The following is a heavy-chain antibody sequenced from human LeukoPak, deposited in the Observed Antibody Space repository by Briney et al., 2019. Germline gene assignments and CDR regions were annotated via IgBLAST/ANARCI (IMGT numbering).Heavy chain of an antibody. J-gene: IGHJ4*02. CDR2: ISSSSSYT. V-gene: IGHV3-11*03. Sequence: PGRSLRLSCAASGFTFSDYYMSWIRQAPGKGLEWVSYISSSSSYTNYADSVKGRFTISRDNAKNSLYLQMNSLRAEDTAVYYCARSPGGWELPDYWGQGTLVTVSS. D-gene: IGHD1-26*01. CDR1: GFTFSDYY. CDR3: ARSPGGWELPDY.